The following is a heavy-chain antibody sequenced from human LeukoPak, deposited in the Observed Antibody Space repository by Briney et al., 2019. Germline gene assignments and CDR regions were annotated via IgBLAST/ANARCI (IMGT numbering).Heavy chain of an antibody. J-gene: IGHJ4*02. CDR1: GFTFSSYA. CDR3: AKFLYVDTAMPENYLDY. D-gene: IGHD5-18*01. V-gene: IGHV3-23*01. Sequence: PPGGSLRLSCAASGFTFSSYAMSWVRQAPGKGLEWVSAISGSGGSTYYADSVKGRFTISRDNSKNTLYLQMNSLRAEDTAVYYCAKFLYVDTAMPENYLDYWGQGTLVTVSS. CDR2: ISGSGGST.